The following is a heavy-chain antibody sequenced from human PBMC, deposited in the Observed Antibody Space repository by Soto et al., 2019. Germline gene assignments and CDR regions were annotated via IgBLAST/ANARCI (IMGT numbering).Heavy chain of an antibody. CDR3: ARQQLWLSEFDN. Sequence: SETLSLTCTVSGGSISSYYWSWIRQPPGKGLEWIGYIYYSGSTNYNPSLKSRVTISVDTSKNQFSLKLSSVTAADTAVYYCARQQLWLSEFDNWGQGTLVTVSS. J-gene: IGHJ4*02. D-gene: IGHD5-18*01. CDR2: IYYSGST. CDR1: GGSISSYY. V-gene: IGHV4-59*01.